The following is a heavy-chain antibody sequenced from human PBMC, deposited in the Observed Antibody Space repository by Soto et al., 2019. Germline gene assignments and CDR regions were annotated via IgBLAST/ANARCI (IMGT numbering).Heavy chain of an antibody. J-gene: IGHJ4*02. Sequence: EVQLVESGGGVVQPGGSLRLSCAASGFTFNTYWMKWVRQAPGRGLAWMGNINQDGSEKHYVDSVKGRFTIFRDNAKDSVYLQMDSMKAEDTAMYYCARGGYDYSYPFDYWGQGTLVPVSS. CDR2: INQDGSEK. CDR3: ARGGYDYSYPFDY. D-gene: IGHD4-4*01. V-gene: IGHV3-7*04. CDR1: GFTFNTYW.